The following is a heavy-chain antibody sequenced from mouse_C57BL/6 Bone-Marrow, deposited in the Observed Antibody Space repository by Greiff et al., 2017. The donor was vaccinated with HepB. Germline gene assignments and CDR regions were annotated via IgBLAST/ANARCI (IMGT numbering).Heavy chain of an antibody. Sequence: QVQLQQPGAELVKPGASVKLSCKASGYTFTSYWMHWVKQRPGQGLEWIGMIHPNSGSTNYNEKFKSKATLTVDKSSSTAYMQLSSLTSEDSAVYYGARNLLLRESEWDYWGQGTSVTVSS. CDR3: ARNLLLRESEWDY. D-gene: IGHD1-1*01. CDR1: GYTFTSYW. CDR2: IHPNSGST. V-gene: IGHV1-64*01. J-gene: IGHJ4*01.